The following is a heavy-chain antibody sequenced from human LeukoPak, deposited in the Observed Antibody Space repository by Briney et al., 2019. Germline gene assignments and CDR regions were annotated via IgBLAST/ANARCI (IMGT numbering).Heavy chain of an antibody. D-gene: IGHD3-9*01. V-gene: IGHV4-59*01. J-gene: IGHJ2*01. Sequence: SETLSLTCTVSGGSISSYYWSWIRKPPGKGLEWIGYINYSGSTDYSPSLKSRVTMSVDTSKNQFSLRLSSVTAADTAVYFCGRRTSYDTLTGYIYWYFDLWGRGTLVTVSS. CDR2: INYSGST. CDR3: GRRTSYDTLTGYIYWYFDL. CDR1: GGSISSYY.